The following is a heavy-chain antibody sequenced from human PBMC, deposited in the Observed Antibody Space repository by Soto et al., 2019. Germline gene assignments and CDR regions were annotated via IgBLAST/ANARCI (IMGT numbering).Heavy chain of an antibody. CDR3: ASRFTIRARPPDY. D-gene: IGHD6-6*01. CDR2: TRGKIYGGTT. Sequence: EVQLEESGGGLVKPGPSLRLSCRTSGFTFGDYSISWFRQAPGKGLEWVGFTRGKIYGGTTESAASVKGRFTISRDDSQSIAYLQMNSLTSEDTAVYYCASRFTIRARPPDYWGQGTLVTVSS. J-gene: IGHJ4*02. V-gene: IGHV3-49*05. CDR1: GFTFGDYS.